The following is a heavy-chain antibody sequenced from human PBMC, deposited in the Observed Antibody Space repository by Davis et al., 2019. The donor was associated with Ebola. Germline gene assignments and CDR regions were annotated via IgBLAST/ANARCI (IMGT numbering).Heavy chain of an antibody. CDR2: IYSGGST. V-gene: IGHV3-66*01. CDR1: GFTVSSNY. D-gene: IGHD6-13*01. CDR3: TRGRGDGSTSGDY. Sequence: GESLKISCAASGFTVSSNYMSWVRQAPGKGLEWVSVIYSGGSTYYADSVKGRFTISRDNAQNLVYLQMNSLRVEDMAVYYCTRGRGDGSTSGDYWGQGTLVSVSS. J-gene: IGHJ4*02.